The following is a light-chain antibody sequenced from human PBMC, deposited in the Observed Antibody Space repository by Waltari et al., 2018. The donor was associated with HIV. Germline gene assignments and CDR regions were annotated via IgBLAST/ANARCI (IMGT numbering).Light chain of an antibody. J-gene: IGLJ2*01. V-gene: IGLV1-44*01. CDR2: SDN. CDR3: AAWDDSRSGVV. Sequence: QSVLTQPPSASGTPGQRVTISCSGSSSNIGSKTVKWYQQLPGTAPKLLIYSDNQRPSGVPDRFSGSKSGTSASLAISGLQSEDEADYSCAAWDDSRSGVVFGGGTRLTVL. CDR1: SSNIGSKT.